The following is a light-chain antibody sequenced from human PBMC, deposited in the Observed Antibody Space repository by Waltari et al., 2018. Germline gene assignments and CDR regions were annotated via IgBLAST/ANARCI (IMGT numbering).Light chain of an antibody. CDR1: QSVTSSH. Sequence: ETVLTQSPGTLSLSPGERANLSCRASQSVTSSHLAWYQQKPGQAPRLLIYGASSRATGIPDRFSGSGSGTDFTLTITRLEPEDFAVYYCQQYGNSPRTFGQGTEVEIK. CDR3: QQYGNSPRT. V-gene: IGKV3-20*01. J-gene: IGKJ1*01. CDR2: GAS.